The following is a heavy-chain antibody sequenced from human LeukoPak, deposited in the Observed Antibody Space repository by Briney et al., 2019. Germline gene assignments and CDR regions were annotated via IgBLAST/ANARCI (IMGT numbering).Heavy chain of an antibody. V-gene: IGHV4-39*07. D-gene: IGHD6-19*01. CDR3: ARGIAVAGQGFDY. CDR1: GGSISSSSYS. CDR2: INHSGST. Sequence: SETLSLTCTVSGGSISSSSYSWGWIRQPPGKGLEWIGEINHSGSTNYNPSPKSRVIISVDTSKNQFSLKLSSVTAADTAVYYCARGIAVAGQGFDYWGQGTLVTVSS. J-gene: IGHJ4*02.